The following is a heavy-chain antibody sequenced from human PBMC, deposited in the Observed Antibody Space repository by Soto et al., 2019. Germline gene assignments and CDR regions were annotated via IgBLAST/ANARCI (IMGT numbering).Heavy chain of an antibody. CDR2: IWYDGSNK. J-gene: IGHJ6*02. V-gene: IGHV3-33*01. CDR3: ARGELFGSGSYYYYYYGMDV. D-gene: IGHD1-26*01. CDR1: GFTFSSYG. Sequence: GGSLRLSCAASGFTFSSYGMHWVRQAPGKGLEWVAVIWYDGSNKYYADSVKGRFTISRDNSKNTLYLQMNSLRAEDTAVYYCARGELFGSGSYYYYYYGMDVWGQGTTVTVSS.